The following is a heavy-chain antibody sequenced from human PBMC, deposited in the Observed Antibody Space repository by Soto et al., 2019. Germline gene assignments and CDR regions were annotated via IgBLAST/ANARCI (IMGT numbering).Heavy chain of an antibody. Sequence: SETLSLTCTVSGGSISSSSWSWIRQPPGRGLEWIGYIYNNGRTDYNPSLKSRVTIPVDTSKNHFSLKLSSVTPADTAVYYCARARFCTSTSCYHYFDFWGQGTLVTVSS. CDR2: IYNNGRT. CDR1: GGSISSSS. D-gene: IGHD2-2*01. CDR3: ARARFCTSTSCYHYFDF. J-gene: IGHJ4*02. V-gene: IGHV4-59*01.